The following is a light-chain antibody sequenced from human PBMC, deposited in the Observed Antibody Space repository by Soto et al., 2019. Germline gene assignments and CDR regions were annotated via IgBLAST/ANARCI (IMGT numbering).Light chain of an antibody. CDR1: QGIKRY. J-gene: IGKJ4*02. CDR3: QQVTSYTLR. V-gene: IGKV1-9*01. Sequence: DIQLTQSPSFLSASVGDRVTITCRASQGIKRYLAWYQQAPGKAPKLLIYAASTLQSGVPSRFSGSASGTEVTLAINGLHPEDFATYFRQQVTSYTLRFRGGTKVLIK. CDR2: AAS.